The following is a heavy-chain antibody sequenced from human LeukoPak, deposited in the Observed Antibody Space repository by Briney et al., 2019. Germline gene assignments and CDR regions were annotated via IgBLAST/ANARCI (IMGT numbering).Heavy chain of an antibody. CDR2: ISSSSSTI. CDR1: GFTFSTYT. CDR3: ARGGKPGTAVAGIDY. Sequence: GGSLRLSCAASGFTFSTYTMNWVRQAPGKGLEWISYISSSSSTIYYADSVKGRFTISRDNAKNSLYLQMNSLGAEDTAIYYCARGGKPGTAVAGIDYWGQGTLVTVSS. V-gene: IGHV3-48*04. D-gene: IGHD6-19*01. J-gene: IGHJ4*02.